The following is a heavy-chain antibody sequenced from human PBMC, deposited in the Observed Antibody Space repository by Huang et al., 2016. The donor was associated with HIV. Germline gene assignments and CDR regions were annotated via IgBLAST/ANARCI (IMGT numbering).Heavy chain of an antibody. J-gene: IGHJ4*02. V-gene: IGHV4-61*01. Sequence: QVQLQESGPGLVKPSETLSLSCPVSGDSVSSASYYWSCIRQPSGRGLEWSGDIYFSGDNNYNPSLKSRVTISIDTSKNQFSLRLSSVTAADTAVYYCVSHGSGTADYWGQGTLVTVSS. CDR1: GDSVSSASYY. CDR3: VSHGSGTADY. D-gene: IGHD3-10*01. CDR2: IYFSGDN.